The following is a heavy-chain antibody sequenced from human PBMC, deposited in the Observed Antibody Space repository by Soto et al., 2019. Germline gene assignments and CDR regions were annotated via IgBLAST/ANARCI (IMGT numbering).Heavy chain of an antibody. Sequence: PSETLSLTCTVSGGSISSYYWSWIRQPAGKGLEWIGRIYTSGSTNYNPSLKSRVTMSVDTSKNQFSLKLSSVTAADTAVYYCAREGSCSSTSCHSKTYYYYYGMDVWGQGTRVTVSS. J-gene: IGHJ6*02. V-gene: IGHV4-4*07. D-gene: IGHD2-2*01. CDR2: IYTSGST. CDR1: GGSISSYY. CDR3: AREGSCSSTSCHSKTYYYYYGMDV.